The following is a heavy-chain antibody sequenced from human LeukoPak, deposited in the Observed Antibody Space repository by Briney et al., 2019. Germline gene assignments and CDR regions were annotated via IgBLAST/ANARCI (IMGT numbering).Heavy chain of an antibody. V-gene: IGHV3-43D*03. CDR2: ISWDGGST. J-gene: IGHJ4*02. CDR3: AKASYYYGSGSYYPDY. D-gene: IGHD3-10*01. Sequence: GGSLRLSCAASGFTFDDYAMHWVRQAPGKGLEWVSLISWDGGSTYYADSVKGRFTISRDNSKNSLYLQMNSLRAEDTALYYCAKASYYYGSGSYYPDYWGQGTLVTVSS. CDR1: GFTFDDYA.